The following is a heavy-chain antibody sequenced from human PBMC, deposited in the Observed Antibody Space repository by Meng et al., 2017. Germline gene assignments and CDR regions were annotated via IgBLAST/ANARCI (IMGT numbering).Heavy chain of an antibody. CDR2: ISSSSSYI. Sequence: SCAVSGFTFSSYSMNWVRQAPGKGLEWVSSISSSSSYIYYADSVKGRFTISRDNAKNSLYLQMNSLRAEDTAVYYCAREGQGYTYYYDSSGYYPEYFQHWGQGTLVTVSS. CDR3: AREGQGYTYYYDSSGYYPEYFQH. V-gene: IGHV3-21*01. CDR1: GFTFSSYS. J-gene: IGHJ1*01. D-gene: IGHD3-22*01.